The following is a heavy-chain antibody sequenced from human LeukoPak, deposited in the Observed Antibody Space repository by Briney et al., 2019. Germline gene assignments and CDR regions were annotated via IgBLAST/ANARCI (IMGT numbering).Heavy chain of an antibody. CDR3: ASTVTIFGVVTFYYYGMDV. Sequence: SVKVSCKASGGTFSSYAISWVRQAPGQGLEWMGGIIPIFGTANYAQKFQGRVTITADESTSTAYMELSSLRSEDTAVYYCASTVTIFGVVTFYYYGMDVWGQGTTVTVSS. J-gene: IGHJ6*02. CDR2: IIPIFGTA. D-gene: IGHD3-3*01. V-gene: IGHV1-69*13. CDR1: GGTFSSYA.